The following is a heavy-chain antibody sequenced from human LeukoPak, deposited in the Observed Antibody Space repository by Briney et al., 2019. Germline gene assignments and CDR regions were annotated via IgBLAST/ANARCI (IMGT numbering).Heavy chain of an antibody. CDR2: SSVSGGDT. V-gene: IGHV3-23*01. D-gene: IGHD1-26*01. CDR3: AKVDVGYYFEY. J-gene: IGHJ4*02. Sequence: PGGSLRLSCAASGFTFSSYAMSWVRQAPGKGLEWVSASSVSGGDTYYADSVKGRFIISRDNSKNTLYMQMNSLRAEDTAIYYCAKVDVGYYFEYWGQGTLVTVSS. CDR1: GFTFSSYA.